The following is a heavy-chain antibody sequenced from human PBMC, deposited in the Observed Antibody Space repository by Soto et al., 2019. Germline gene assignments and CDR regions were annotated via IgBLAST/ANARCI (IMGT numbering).Heavy chain of an antibody. Sequence: QIHLVESGGGVVQPGRSLRLSCASSDFNFRTFTMHWVRQAPGKGLEWVAGISYDGINAYYADSVKGRFAISRDNSKNTVSLQINSLRPADTAAYYCAKDGVNYASLSPVDYWGQGTLVTVSS. D-gene: IGHD2-2*01. CDR2: ISYDGINA. V-gene: IGHV3-30*09. CDR1: DFNFRTFT. CDR3: AKDGVNYASLSPVDY. J-gene: IGHJ4*02.